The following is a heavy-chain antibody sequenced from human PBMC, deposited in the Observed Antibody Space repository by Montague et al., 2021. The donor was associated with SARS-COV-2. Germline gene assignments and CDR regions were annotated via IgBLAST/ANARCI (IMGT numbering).Heavy chain of an antibody. CDR2: ISYDGSNK. D-gene: IGHD2-2*01. J-gene: IGHJ6*02. V-gene: IGHV3-30-3*01. CDR1: GFTFSNYA. Sequence: SLRLSCAASGFTFSNYAMHWVRQAPGKGLEWVAVISYDGSNKYYADSVKGRFTISRDNSKNTLYLQMNSLRAEDAAVYYCARDAAIVVVPAAIQYYYYGMDVWGQGTTVTVSS. CDR3: ARDAAIVVVPAAIQYYYYGMDV.